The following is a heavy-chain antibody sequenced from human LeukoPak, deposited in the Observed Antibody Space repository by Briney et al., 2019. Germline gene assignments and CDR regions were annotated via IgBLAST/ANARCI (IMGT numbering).Heavy chain of an antibody. V-gene: IGHV3-30*04. CDR3: AKDSSGSSQTDY. J-gene: IGHJ4*02. CDR2: ISYDGSNK. Sequence: GGSLRLSCAASGFTFSSYAMHWVRQAPGKGLEWVAVISYDGSNKYYADSVKGRFTISRDNSKNTLYLQMNSLRAEDTAVYYCAKDSSGSSQTDYWGQGTLVTVSS. CDR1: GFTFSSYA. D-gene: IGHD1-26*01.